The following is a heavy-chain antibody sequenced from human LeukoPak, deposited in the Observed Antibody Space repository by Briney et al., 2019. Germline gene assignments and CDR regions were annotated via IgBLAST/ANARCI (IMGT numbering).Heavy chain of an antibody. J-gene: IGHJ4*02. D-gene: IGHD3-22*01. CDR2: IYYSGST. V-gene: IGHV4-39*01. CDR3: ARGMFSTMIVVVIRGTFDY. Sequence: SETLSLTCTVSGGSISSSSYYWGWIRQPPGKGLEWIGSIYYSGSTYYNPSLKSRVTISVDTSKNQFSLKLSWVTAADTAVYYCARGMFSTMIVVVIRGTFDYWGQGTLVTVSS. CDR1: GGSISSSSYY.